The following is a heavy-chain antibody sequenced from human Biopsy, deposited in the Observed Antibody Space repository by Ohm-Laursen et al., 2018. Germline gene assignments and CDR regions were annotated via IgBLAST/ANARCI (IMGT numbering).Heavy chain of an antibody. J-gene: IGHJ3*02. V-gene: IGHV4-59*07. Sequence: SDTLSLTCTVSSGSISGYYWTWIRQPPGKGLEWIGYIYYSGSTNYNPSLKSRATISVDTSRNQFSLKLSSVTAADTAVYYCAGRPWPNAFDIWGQGTMVTVSS. CDR1: SGSISGYY. CDR3: AGRPWPNAFDI. D-gene: IGHD5-12*01. CDR2: IYYSGST.